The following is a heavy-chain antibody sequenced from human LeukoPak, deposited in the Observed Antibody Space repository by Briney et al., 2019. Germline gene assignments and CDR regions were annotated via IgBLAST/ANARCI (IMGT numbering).Heavy chain of an antibody. CDR3: ARDSGGSYSDY. J-gene: IGHJ4*02. V-gene: IGHV3-48*03. CDR1: GFSFSSYE. D-gene: IGHD1-26*01. CDR2: ISSSGSSI. Sequence: GGSLRLSCAASGFSFSSYEMNWVRQAPGKGLEWVSYISSSGSSIYYADSVKGRFTISRDNAKNSLYLQMNSLRAEDTAIYYCARDSGGSYSDYWGQGTLVTVSS.